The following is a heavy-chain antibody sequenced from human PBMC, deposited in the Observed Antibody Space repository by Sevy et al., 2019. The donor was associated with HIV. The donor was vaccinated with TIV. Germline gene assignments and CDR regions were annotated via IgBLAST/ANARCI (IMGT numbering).Heavy chain of an antibody. CDR2: ISPHNGDT. Sequence: ASVKVSCKVSGYTFNTYRIHWVRQAPGQGLEWMGWISPHNGDTNYAQRLQGRVTMLNDTSSSTADMELKSLRSDETAVYYCARAYCSGGRCYSLASWGQGTLVTVSS. V-gene: IGHV1-18*01. CDR3: ARAYCSGGRCYSLAS. D-gene: IGHD2-15*01. J-gene: IGHJ5*02. CDR1: GYTFNTYR.